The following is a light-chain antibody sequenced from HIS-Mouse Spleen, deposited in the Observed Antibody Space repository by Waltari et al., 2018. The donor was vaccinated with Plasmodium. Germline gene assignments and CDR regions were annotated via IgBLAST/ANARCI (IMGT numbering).Light chain of an antibody. J-gene: IGKJ4*01. CDR3: QQYNNWPLT. CDR1: QSVSSY. Sequence: EIVLTQSPATLSLSPGERATLSCRASQSVSSYLAWYQQKPGQAPRLLLYGTSNRATGIPARFSGSGSGTDFTLTISSLEPEDFAVYYCQQYNNWPLTFGRGTKVEIK. V-gene: IGKV3-11*01. CDR2: GTS.